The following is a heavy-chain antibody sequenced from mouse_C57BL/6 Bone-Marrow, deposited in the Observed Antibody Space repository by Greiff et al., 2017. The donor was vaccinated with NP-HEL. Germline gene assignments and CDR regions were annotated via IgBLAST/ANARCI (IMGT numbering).Heavy chain of an antibody. V-gene: IGHV5-9*01. D-gene: IGHD1-1*01. J-gene: IGHJ2*01. CDR1: GFTFSSYT. CDR2: ISGGGGNT. Sequence: EVMLVESGGGLVKPGGSLKLSCAASGFTFSSYTMSWVRQTPEKRLEWVATISGGGGNTYYPDSVKGRFTISRDNAKNTLYLQMSSLRSEDTALYYCARHPHSGSLSYWGQGTTLTVSS. CDR3: ARHPHSGSLSY.